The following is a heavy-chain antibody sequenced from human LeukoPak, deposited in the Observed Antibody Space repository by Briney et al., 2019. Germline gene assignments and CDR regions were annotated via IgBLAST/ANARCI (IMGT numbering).Heavy chain of an antibody. CDR1: GGSFSGYY. D-gene: IGHD3-9*01. V-gene: IGHV4-34*01. CDR3: EGNAGYS. J-gene: IGHJ5*02. Sequence: SETLSLTCAVYGGSFSGYYWSWIRQPPGKGLEWIGEIKHSGSTNYNPSLKSRVTISVDTSKNQLSLKLSSVTAADTAVYYCEGNAGYSWSQGTLVTVSS. CDR2: IKHSGST.